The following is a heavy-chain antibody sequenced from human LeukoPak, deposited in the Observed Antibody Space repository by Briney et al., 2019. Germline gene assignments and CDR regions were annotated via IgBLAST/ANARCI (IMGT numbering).Heavy chain of an antibody. CDR2: FDPEDGET. V-gene: IGHV1-24*01. CDR1: GYTLTELS. J-gene: IGHJ6*02. CDR3: ATSGYCTHGVCYPHYGMDV. D-gene: IGHD2-8*01. Sequence: ASVKVSCKVSGYTLTELSMHWVRQAPGKGLEWMGGFDPEDGETIYAQKFQGRVTMTEDTSTDTAYMELSSLRSEDTAVYYCATSGYCTHGVCYPHYGMDVWGQGTTVTVSS.